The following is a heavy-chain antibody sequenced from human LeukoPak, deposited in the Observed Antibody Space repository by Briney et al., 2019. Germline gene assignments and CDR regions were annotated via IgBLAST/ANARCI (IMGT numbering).Heavy chain of an antibody. D-gene: IGHD4-11*01. Sequence: SETLSLTCTVSGGSISSGSYYWGWIRQPPGKGLEWIGSIYYSGSTYYNPSLKSRVTISVDTSKNQFSLKLSSVTAADTAVYYCARDGDDYSNYDDWFDPWGQGTLVTVSS. V-gene: IGHV4-39*07. J-gene: IGHJ5*02. CDR3: ARDGDDYSNYDDWFDP. CDR1: GGSISSGSYY. CDR2: IYYSGST.